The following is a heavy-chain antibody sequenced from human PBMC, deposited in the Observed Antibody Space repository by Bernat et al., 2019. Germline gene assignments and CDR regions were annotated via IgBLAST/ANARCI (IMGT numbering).Heavy chain of an antibody. J-gene: IGHJ4*02. CDR3: ASFDDPDCTNGVCSDY. CDR2: IIPIFGTA. Sequence: QVQLVQSGAEVKKPGSSVKVSCKASGGTFSSYAISWVRQAPGQGLGWMGGIIPIFGTANYAQKFQGRVTITADDTTSTAYMELSSLRSEYTAVYYCASFDDPDCTNGVCSDYWGQGTLVTVSS. V-gene: IGHV1-69*01. D-gene: IGHD2-8*01. CDR1: GGTFSSYA.